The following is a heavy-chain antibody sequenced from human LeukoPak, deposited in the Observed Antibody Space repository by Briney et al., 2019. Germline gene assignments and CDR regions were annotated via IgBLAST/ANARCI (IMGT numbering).Heavy chain of an antibody. J-gene: IGHJ6*02. CDR2: INPNSGGT. CDR1: GYTFTGYY. V-gene: IGHV1-2*02. Sequence: ASVKVSCKASGYTFTGYYMHWVRQAPGQGLEWMGWINPNSGGTNYAQKFQGRVTMTRDTSISTAYMELSRLRSDDTAVYYCASRGGTSYSSSWLQEPDYYYYYGMDVWGQGTTVTVSS. D-gene: IGHD6-13*01. CDR3: ASRGGTSYSSSWLQEPDYYYYYGMDV.